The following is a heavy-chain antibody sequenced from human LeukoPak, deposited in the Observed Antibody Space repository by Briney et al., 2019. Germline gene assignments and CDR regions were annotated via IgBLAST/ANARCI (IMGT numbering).Heavy chain of an antibody. D-gene: IGHD3-22*01. Sequence: GGSLRLSCAASGFTFSSYAMSWVRQAPGKGLEWVSAISGSGDSTYYSDSVRGRFTISRDNSKNTLYVQMNSLRAEDTAVYYCAKPLVSDYYDSSGYWGYWGQGTLVTVSS. CDR2: ISGSGDST. CDR1: GFTFSSYA. V-gene: IGHV3-23*01. CDR3: AKPLVSDYYDSSGYWGY. J-gene: IGHJ4*02.